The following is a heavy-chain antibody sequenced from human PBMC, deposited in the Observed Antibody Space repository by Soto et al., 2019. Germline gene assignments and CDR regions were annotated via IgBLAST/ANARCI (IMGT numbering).Heavy chain of an antibody. J-gene: IGHJ4*02. D-gene: IGHD6-6*01. CDR1: GFSLSTSGVG. CDR2: IYWNDDK. CDR3: AHRPYSSSPYYFDY. Sequence: QITLKESGPTLVKPTQTLTLTCTFSGFSLSTSGVGVGWIRQPPGKALEWLALIYWNDDKRYSPSLKSRLTITKDTSKNQVVLTKTNMDPVDTATYYCAHRPYSSSPYYFDYWGQGTLVTVSS. V-gene: IGHV2-5*01.